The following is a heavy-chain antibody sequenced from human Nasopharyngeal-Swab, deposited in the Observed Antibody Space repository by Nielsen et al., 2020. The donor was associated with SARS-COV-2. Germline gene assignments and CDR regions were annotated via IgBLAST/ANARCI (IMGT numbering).Heavy chain of an antibody. D-gene: IGHD3-10*01. V-gene: IGHV3-30*18. CDR1: GFTISSYG. J-gene: IGHJ5*02. CDR2: ISYDGSNK. CDR3: AKGTITMVRGVIGWFDP. Sequence: GESLKISCAASGFTISSYGMHRVRQAPGKGLEWVAVISYDGSNKYYADSVKGRFTISRDNSKNTLYLQMNSLRAEDTAVYYCAKGTITMVRGVIGWFDPWGQGTLVTVSS.